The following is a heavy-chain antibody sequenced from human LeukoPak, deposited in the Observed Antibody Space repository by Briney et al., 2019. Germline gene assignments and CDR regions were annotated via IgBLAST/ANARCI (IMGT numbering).Heavy chain of an antibody. V-gene: IGHV1-3*01. CDR2: INAGKGNT. Sequence: ASVKVSCTASGYTFTRYAMHWVPQSPGQQREGMGWINAGKGNTKYSHKFQGRVTINRDTSASTAYMKLSSLRSEGTAVYYCAREHCGSGGICFYSFYYYGMDVWGKGTTVTVSS. D-gene: IGHD2-15*01. J-gene: IGHJ6*04. CDR3: AREHCGSGGICFYSFYYYGMDV. CDR1: GYTFTRYA.